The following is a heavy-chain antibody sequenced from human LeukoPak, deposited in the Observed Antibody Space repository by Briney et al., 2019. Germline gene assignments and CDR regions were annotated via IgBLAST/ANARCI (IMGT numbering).Heavy chain of an antibody. J-gene: IGHJ4*02. V-gene: IGHV3-7*01. CDR2: IKQDGSEK. Sequence: PGGSLRLSCAASGFTFSSYWMSWVRQAPGKGLEWVASIKQDGSEKYYVDSVEGRFTISRDNAKNSLYLQMSSLTAEDTAVYYCARSRGFFDYWGQGTLVAASS. CDR1: GFTFSSYW. CDR3: ARSRGFFDY.